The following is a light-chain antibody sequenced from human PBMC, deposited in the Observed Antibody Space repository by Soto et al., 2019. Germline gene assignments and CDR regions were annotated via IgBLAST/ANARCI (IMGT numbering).Light chain of an antibody. J-gene: IGKJ4*01. CDR3: HQYGSSPLT. Sequence: EIVLTQSPVTLSLSPGERATLSCRASQSIRSSSLAWYQQKPGQAPRLLIYGGSSRATGIPDRFSGGGSGTDFSLTISRLETEDFSVYYFHQYGSSPLTFGGGTKVDIK. V-gene: IGKV3-20*01. CDR1: QSIRSSS. CDR2: GGS.